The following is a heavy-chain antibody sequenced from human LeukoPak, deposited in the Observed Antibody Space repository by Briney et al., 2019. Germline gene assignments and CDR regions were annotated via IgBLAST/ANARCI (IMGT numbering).Heavy chain of an antibody. D-gene: IGHD3-22*01. Sequence: SVKVSCKASGGTFSSYAISWVRLAPGQGLEWMGGIIPIFGTANYAQKFQGRVTITADESTSTAYMELSSLRSEDTAVYYCAGRDDSSGYSEVGYYGMDVWGQGTTVTVSS. CDR3: AGRDDSSGYSEVGYYGMDV. CDR1: GGTFSSYA. J-gene: IGHJ6*02. V-gene: IGHV1-69*13. CDR2: IIPIFGTA.